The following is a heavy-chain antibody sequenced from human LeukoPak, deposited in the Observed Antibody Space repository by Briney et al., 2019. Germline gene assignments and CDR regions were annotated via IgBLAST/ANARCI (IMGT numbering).Heavy chain of an antibody. V-gene: IGHV1-69*13. D-gene: IGHD3-22*01. CDR1: GGTFSNYA. J-gene: IGHJ4*02. CDR3: ARGWDYDSGGRPTAYVY. CDR2: IIPLFGTA. Sequence: ASVKVSCKASGGTFSNYAINWVRQAPGPGLEWMGGIIPLFGTANYAQKFQGRVSITADESTSTVYMELNSLKSEDTAMYYCARGWDYDSGGRPTAYVYWGQGTLVTVSS.